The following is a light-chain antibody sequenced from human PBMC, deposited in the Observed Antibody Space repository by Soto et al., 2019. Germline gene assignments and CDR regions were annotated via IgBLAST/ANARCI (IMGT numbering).Light chain of an antibody. CDR2: EVN. J-gene: IGLJ1*01. Sequence: QSALTRPPSASGSPGQSVTISCTGTSSDVGGYNYVSWYQQYPGKVPKLMVYEVNKRPSGVPDRFSGSKSGNTASLTVSGLQAEAEPDYYCTSYAGGNNVFGSGTKLTVL. V-gene: IGLV2-8*01. CDR3: TSYAGGNNV. CDR1: SSDVGGYNY.